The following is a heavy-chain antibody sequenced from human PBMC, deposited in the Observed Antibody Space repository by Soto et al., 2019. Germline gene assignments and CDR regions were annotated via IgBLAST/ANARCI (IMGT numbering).Heavy chain of an antibody. CDR2: IDPSDSYT. D-gene: IGHD4-17*01. CDR1: GYSFTSYW. CDR3: ARFYGDCASYYYGMDV. J-gene: IGHJ6*02. V-gene: IGHV5-10-1*01. Sequence: GESLKISCKGSGYSFTSYWISWVRQMPGKGLEWMGRIDPSDSYTNYSPSFQGHVTISADKSISTAYLQWSSLKASDTAMYYCARFYGDCASYYYGMDVWGQGTTVTVSS.